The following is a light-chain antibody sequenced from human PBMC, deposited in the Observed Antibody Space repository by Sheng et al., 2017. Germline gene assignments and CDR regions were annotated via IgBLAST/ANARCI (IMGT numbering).Light chain of an antibody. CDR2: DAS. J-gene: IGKJ4*01. CDR1: QSIRSY. V-gene: IGKV3-11*01. CDR3: QQRNNWPPFLT. Sequence: EIVLTQSPATLSLSPGERATLSCRASQSIRSYLAWYQQKPGQAPRLLIYDASNRATGIPARFSGSGSGTDFTLTISSLEPEDFAVYYCQQRNNWPPFLTFGGGTKVEIK.